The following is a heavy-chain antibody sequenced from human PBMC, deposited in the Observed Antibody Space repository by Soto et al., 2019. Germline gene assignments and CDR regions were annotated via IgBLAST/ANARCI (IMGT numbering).Heavy chain of an antibody. J-gene: IGHJ4*02. V-gene: IGHV3-30*18. D-gene: IGHD1-7*01. CDR2: ISYDGSNQ. CDR1: GFTFSSNA. Sequence: QVQLVESGGGVVQPGRSLRLSCVASGFTFSSNAIHWVRQAPGKGLEGVAVISYDGSNQHFGDSVKGRFTISRDNSKNTVHLQMNSLRAEDTAVYYCAKENGTGTALEYWGQGALVTVSS. CDR3: AKENGTGTALEY.